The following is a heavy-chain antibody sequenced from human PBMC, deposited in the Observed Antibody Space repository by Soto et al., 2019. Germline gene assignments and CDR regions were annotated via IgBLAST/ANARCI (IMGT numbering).Heavy chain of an antibody. CDR1: GGSISSYY. V-gene: IGHV4-59*08. CDR3: ARRLGGYAYYYYGMDV. D-gene: IGHD5-12*01. Sequence: PSETLSLTCTVSGGSISSYYWSWIRQPPGKGLEWIGYIYYSGSTNYNPSLKSRVTISVDTSKNQFSLKLSSVTAADTAVYYCARRLGGYAYYYYGMDVWGQGTTVTSP. CDR2: IYYSGST. J-gene: IGHJ6*02.